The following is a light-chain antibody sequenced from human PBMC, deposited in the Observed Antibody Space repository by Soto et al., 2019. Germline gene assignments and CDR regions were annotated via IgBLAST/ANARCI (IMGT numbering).Light chain of an antibody. CDR3: QHLNTYPVT. V-gene: IGKV1-9*01. Sequence: DIQLTQSPSFLSASVGYRVTITWRASQGISNFLAWYQQKPGKAPKLLIYAASTLQGGVPSRFSGSGSGTEFTLTISSLQPEDFATYYCQHLNTYPVTFGQGTRLEIK. J-gene: IGKJ5*01. CDR2: AAS. CDR1: QGISNF.